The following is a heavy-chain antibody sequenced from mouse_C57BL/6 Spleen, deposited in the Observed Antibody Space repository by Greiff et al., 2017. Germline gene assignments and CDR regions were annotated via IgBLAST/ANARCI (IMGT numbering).Heavy chain of an antibody. CDR3: AIGDFITTVVGNFDY. J-gene: IGHJ2*01. Sequence: QVQLQQPGAELVRPGSSVKLSCKASGYTFTSYWMHWVKQRPIQGLEWIGNIDPSDSETHYNQKFKDKATLTVDKSSSTAYMQLSSLTSEDSAVYYCAIGDFITTVVGNFDYWGQGTTLTVSS. D-gene: IGHD1-1*01. V-gene: IGHV1-52*01. CDR1: GYTFTSYW. CDR2: IDPSDSET.